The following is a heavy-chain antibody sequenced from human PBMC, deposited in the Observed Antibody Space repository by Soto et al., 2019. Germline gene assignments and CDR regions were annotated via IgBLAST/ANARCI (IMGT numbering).Heavy chain of an antibody. Sequence: XSLPVSCPASGDMFRNSAFTWVRQAPGQGLDWMGVIIPLFRKTNVAQKFQGRVTFTADESTSTLYMEVSSLTSEDTAVYYCARARLSNGYHNIYVFYALGVWGQGTTVTVSS. CDR1: GDMFRNSA. D-gene: IGHD5-18*01. CDR2: IIPLFRKT. J-gene: IGHJ6*02. CDR3: ARARLSNGYHNIYVFYALGV. V-gene: IGHV1-69*13.